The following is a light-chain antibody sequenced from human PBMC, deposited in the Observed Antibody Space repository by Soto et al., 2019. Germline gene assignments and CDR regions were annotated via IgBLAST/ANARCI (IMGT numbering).Light chain of an antibody. V-gene: IGLV3-21*04. CDR1: NIGSKG. Sequence: SSELTQPPSVSVAPGKTARITCGGNNIGSKGVHWYQQKPGQAPVLVIYYDSDRPSGIPERFSGSNSGNTATLTISRVEAGDEADYYCQVWDSSSDHLYVFGTGTKVTVL. CDR2: YDS. J-gene: IGLJ1*01. CDR3: QVWDSSSDHLYV.